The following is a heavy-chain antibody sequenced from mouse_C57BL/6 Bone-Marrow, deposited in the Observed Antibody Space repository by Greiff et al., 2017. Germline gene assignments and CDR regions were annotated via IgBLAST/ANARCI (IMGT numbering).Heavy chain of an antibody. CDR2: IHPNSGST. D-gene: IGHD2-2*01. Sequence: VQLQQPGAELVKPGASVKLSCKASGYTFTSYWMHWVKQRPGRGLEWIGMIHPNSGSTNYNEKFKSKDTLTVDKSSSTAYMQLSSLTSEDSAVYYCARGVGYEDDGGKGTTLTVSS. V-gene: IGHV1-64*01. CDR3: ARGVGYEDD. CDR1: GYTFTSYW. J-gene: IGHJ2*01.